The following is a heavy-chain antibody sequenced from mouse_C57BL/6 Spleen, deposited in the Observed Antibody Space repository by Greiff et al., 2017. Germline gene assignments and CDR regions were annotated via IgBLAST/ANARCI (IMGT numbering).Heavy chain of an antibody. CDR1: GYTFTSYW. J-gene: IGHJ1*03. CDR3: AYYGSSYHFDV. Sequence: QVQLQQPGAELVRPGSSVKLSCKASGYTFTSYWMHWVKQRPIQGLEWIGNIDPSDSETHYNQKFKDKATLTVDKSSSTAYMQLSSLTSEDSAVYYCAYYGSSYHFDVWGTGTTVTVSS. CDR2: IDPSDSET. V-gene: IGHV1-52*01. D-gene: IGHD1-1*01.